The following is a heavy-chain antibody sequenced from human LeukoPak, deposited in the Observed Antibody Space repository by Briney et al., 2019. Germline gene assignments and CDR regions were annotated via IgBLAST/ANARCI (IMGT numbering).Heavy chain of an antibody. V-gene: IGHV4-39*01. CDR1: GGSISGSNYY. CDR3: ARQGKPYRSSISQGWFDP. CDR2: IHYSGST. D-gene: IGHD6-6*01. J-gene: IGHJ5*02. Sequence: SSETLSLTCTVSGGSISGSNYYWGWIRQPPGKGLEWIGNIHYSGSTYYNPSLKSRVTISIDTSKNQFSLKLSSVTAADTAVYYCARQGKPYRSSISQGWFDPWGQGTLVTVSS.